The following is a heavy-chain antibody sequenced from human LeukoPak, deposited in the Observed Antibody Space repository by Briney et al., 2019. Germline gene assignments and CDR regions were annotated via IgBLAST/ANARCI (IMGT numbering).Heavy chain of an antibody. CDR2: INPNSGGT. J-gene: IGHJ6*03. Sequence: ASVKVSCKASGYTFTGYYIHWVRQAPGQGLECMGWINPNSGGTNYAQKFRGRVTMTRETSISTAYMELSSLRSDDTAVYYCARDLYQWLPSTRPRDYYYYMDVWGEGTTVTVSS. CDR3: ARDLYQWLPSTRPRDYYYYMDV. D-gene: IGHD6-19*01. CDR1: GYTFTGYY. V-gene: IGHV1-2*02.